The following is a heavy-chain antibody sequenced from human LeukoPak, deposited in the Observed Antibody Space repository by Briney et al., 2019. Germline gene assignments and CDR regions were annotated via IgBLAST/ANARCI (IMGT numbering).Heavy chain of an antibody. Sequence: GGSLRLSCAASGFTLSSYWMHWVRQAPGKGLVWVSHINSDGSNTNYADYVKGRFTISRDNAKNTLYLQLNSLRAEDTAVYYCAREVGHYYGMDVWGQGTTVTVSS. CDR3: AREVGHYYGMDV. D-gene: IGHD2-15*01. CDR1: GFTLSSYW. J-gene: IGHJ6*02. V-gene: IGHV3-74*01. CDR2: INSDGSNT.